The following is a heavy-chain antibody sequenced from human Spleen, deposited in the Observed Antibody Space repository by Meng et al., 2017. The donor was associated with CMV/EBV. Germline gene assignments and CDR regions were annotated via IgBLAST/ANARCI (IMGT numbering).Heavy chain of an antibody. J-gene: IGHJ6*02. CDR3: ARLEYTSTSDHRPVGYYGMDV. V-gene: IGHV1-69*10. CDR2: IIPILDIG. D-gene: IGHD6-6*01. Sequence: YAISWVGQAPGQGLEWMGGIIPILDIGDYAQKFQGRVTITADKSTGTAYLELSSLRSADTAVYYCARLEYTSTSDHRPVGYYGMDVWGPGTTVTVSS. CDR1: YA.